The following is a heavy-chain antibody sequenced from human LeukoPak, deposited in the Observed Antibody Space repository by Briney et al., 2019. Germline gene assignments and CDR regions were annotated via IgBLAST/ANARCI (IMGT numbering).Heavy chain of an antibody. Sequence: PSETLSLTCTVSGGSISSYYWSWIRQPPGKGLEWIGYIYYSGSTNYNPSLKSRVTISVDTSKNQFSLKLSSVTAADTAVYYCARDTIRGYSYAYMDVWGKGTTVTVSS. CDR1: GGSISSYY. CDR3: ARDTIRGYSYAYMDV. J-gene: IGHJ6*03. V-gene: IGHV4-59*01. D-gene: IGHD5-18*01. CDR2: IYYSGST.